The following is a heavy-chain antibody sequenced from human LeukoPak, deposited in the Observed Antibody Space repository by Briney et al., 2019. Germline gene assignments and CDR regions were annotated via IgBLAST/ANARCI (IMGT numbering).Heavy chain of an antibody. CDR1: GGSISSYY. Sequence: SETLSLTCTVSGGSISSYYWSWIRQPPGKGLEWIGSIYHSGSTYFNPSLKSRVIISVDTSQNQFSLKLTSVTAADTAVYYCATTTIRLGYWGQGTLVTVSS. J-gene: IGHJ4*02. D-gene: IGHD1-26*01. CDR3: ATTTIRLGY. CDR2: IYHSGST. V-gene: IGHV4-59*04.